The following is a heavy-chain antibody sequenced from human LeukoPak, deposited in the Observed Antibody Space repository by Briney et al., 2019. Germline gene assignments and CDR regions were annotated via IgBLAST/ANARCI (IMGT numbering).Heavy chain of an antibody. V-gene: IGHV1-8*03. CDR3: ARAGGVAVAGYYYYYMDV. CDR1: GYTFTSYD. Sequence: ASVKVSCKASGYTFTSYDINWVRQATGQGLEWMGWMNPNSGNTGYAQKFQGRVTITRNTSISTAYMELSSLRSEDTAVYYCARAGGVAVAGYYYYYMDVWGKGTTVTVSS. D-gene: IGHD6-19*01. J-gene: IGHJ6*03. CDR2: MNPNSGNT.